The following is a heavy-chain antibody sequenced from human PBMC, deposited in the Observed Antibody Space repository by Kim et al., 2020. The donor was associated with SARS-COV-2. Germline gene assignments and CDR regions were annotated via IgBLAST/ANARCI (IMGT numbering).Heavy chain of an antibody. Sequence: PSLKGRVTIAVDTAKNQFSLKLSSVAGADTAVYYCARHPGYGDYTNWFDPWGQGTLVTVSS. V-gene: IGHV4-39*01. J-gene: IGHJ5*02. CDR3: ARHPGYGDYTNWFDP. D-gene: IGHD4-17*01.